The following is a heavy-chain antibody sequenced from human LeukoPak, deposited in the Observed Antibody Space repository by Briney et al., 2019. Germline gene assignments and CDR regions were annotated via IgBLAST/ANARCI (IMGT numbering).Heavy chain of an antibody. CDR3: ARDNGMDV. V-gene: IGHV3-23*01. Sequence: GASLRLSCAASGFIFRNYAMSWVRQAPGKGLEWVSAITGSGDTTYYADSVKGRFTISRDNAKNSLYLQMNSLRAEDTAVYYCARDNGMDVWGQGTTVTVSS. CDR1: GFIFRNYA. CDR2: ITGSGDTT. J-gene: IGHJ6*02.